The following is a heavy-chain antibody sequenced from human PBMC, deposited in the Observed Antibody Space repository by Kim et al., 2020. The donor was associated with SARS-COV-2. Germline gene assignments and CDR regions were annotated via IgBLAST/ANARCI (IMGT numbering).Heavy chain of an antibody. Sequence: SETLSLTCAVYGGSFSGYYWSWIRQPPGKGLEWIGEINHSGSTNYNPSLKSRVTISVDTSKNHFSLKLSSVTAADTAVYYCARVHYKGMVRGVYDWWGQGTLVTVSS. V-gene: IGHV4-34*01. CDR1: GGSFSGYY. D-gene: IGHD3-10*01. CDR2: INHSGST. CDR3: ARVHYKGMVRGVYDW. J-gene: IGHJ4*02.